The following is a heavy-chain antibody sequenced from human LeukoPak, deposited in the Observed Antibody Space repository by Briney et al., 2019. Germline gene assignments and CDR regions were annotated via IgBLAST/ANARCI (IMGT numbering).Heavy chain of an antibody. Sequence: SETLSLTCTVSGGSISSYYWSWIRQPAGKGLEWIGYIYYSGSTNYNPSLKSRVTISVDTSKNQFSLKLSSVTAADTAVYYCARDLRRGQIFDYWGQGTLVTVSS. CDR2: IYYSGST. CDR3: ARDLRRGQIFDY. CDR1: GGSISSYY. J-gene: IGHJ4*02. V-gene: IGHV4-59*01.